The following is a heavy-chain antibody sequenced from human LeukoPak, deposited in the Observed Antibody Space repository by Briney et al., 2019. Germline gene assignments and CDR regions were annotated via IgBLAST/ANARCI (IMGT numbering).Heavy chain of an antibody. CDR3: TRIAARRSPFDY. D-gene: IGHD6-6*01. CDR1: GFTFSSYW. Sequence: PGGSLRLSCAASGFTFSSYWMSWVRQAPGKGLEWVANIKQDGSEKYYVDSVKGRFTISRDNAKNSLYLQMSSLRAEDTAVYYCTRIAARRSPFDYWGQGTLVTVSS. V-gene: IGHV3-7*01. CDR2: IKQDGSEK. J-gene: IGHJ4*02.